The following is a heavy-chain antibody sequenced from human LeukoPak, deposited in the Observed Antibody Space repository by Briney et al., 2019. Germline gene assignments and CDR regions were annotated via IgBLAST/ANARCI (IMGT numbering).Heavy chain of an antibody. CDR1: GFTFSSYS. CDR2: ISSSSSHI. Sequence: GGSLRLSCAASGFTFSSYSMNWVRQAPGKGLEWVSSISSSSSHIYYADSVKGRFTISRDNAKNSLYLQMNSLRAEDTAVYYCARVVRRGNWGQGTLVTVSS. D-gene: IGHD1-14*01. V-gene: IGHV3-21*01. J-gene: IGHJ4*02. CDR3: ARVVRRGN.